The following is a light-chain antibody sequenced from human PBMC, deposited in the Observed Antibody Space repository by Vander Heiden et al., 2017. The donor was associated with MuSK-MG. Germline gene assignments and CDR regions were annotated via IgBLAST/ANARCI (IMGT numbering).Light chain of an antibody. V-gene: IGKV1-9*01. CDR2: AAS. J-gene: IGKJ4*01. Sequence: DIQLTQSPSFLSASVGDRVTITCRASQGISSYLAWYQQKPGKAPKLLIYAASTLQSGVPSRFSGSRSGTEFTLTISSLQPEDFATYYCQQLNSYGLTFGGGTKVEIK. CDR3: QQLNSYGLT. CDR1: QGISSY.